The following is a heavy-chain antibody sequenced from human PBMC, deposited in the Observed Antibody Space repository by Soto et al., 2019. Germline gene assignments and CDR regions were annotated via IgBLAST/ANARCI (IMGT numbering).Heavy chain of an antibody. D-gene: IGHD6-13*01. CDR2: ISAYNGNT. Sequence: ASVKVSCKASGYTFTSYGISWVRQAPGQGLERMGWISAYNGNTNYAQKLQGRVTMTTDTSTSTAYMELRSLRSDDTAVYYCARSDSSSWPSWYYYGMDVWGQGTTVTVSS. J-gene: IGHJ6*02. CDR1: GYTFTSYG. V-gene: IGHV1-18*01. CDR3: ARSDSSSWPSWYYYGMDV.